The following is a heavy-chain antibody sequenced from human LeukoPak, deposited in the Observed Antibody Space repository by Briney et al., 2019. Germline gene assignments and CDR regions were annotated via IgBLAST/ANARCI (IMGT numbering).Heavy chain of an antibody. Sequence: SETLSLTCTVSGGSISSYYWSWIRQPPGKGLEWIGYIYYSGSTNYNPSLKSRVTISVDTSKNQFSLKLGSVTAADTAVYYCARVASSYYMDVWGKGTTVTVSS. CDR2: IYYSGST. D-gene: IGHD6-6*01. V-gene: IGHV4-59*01. J-gene: IGHJ6*03. CDR1: GGSISSYY. CDR3: ARVASSYYMDV.